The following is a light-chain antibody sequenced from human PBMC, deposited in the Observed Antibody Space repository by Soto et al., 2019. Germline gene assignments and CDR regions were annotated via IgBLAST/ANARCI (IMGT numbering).Light chain of an antibody. V-gene: IGLV2-14*03. CDR3: SSYTSSTAYI. CDR2: HVT. Sequence: ALTQPASVSGSPGQSITISCTGTSSDVGGYSYVSWYQQHPGDAPKLMIYHVTNRPSGVSDRFSGSKSGNTASLTISGLQAEDEADYYCSSYTSSTAYIFGTGTKVTVL. J-gene: IGLJ1*01. CDR1: SSDVGGYSY.